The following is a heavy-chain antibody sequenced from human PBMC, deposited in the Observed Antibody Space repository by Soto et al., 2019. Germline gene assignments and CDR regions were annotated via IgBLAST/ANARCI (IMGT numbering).Heavy chain of an antibody. J-gene: IGHJ5*02. V-gene: IGHV4-34*01. CDR3: ARTDIVTTNWFDP. CDR1: GESFIGYY. D-gene: IGHD5-12*01. Sequence: QVHLQQWGAGLLKPSETLSLTCAVYGESFIGYYWTWIRQSPGKGLEWIGEINHGGSTNYNPSLKSRVTISIDTSKNQFSLKSTSVTAADTSVYYCARTDIVTTNWFDPWGQGTRVTVSS. CDR2: INHGGST.